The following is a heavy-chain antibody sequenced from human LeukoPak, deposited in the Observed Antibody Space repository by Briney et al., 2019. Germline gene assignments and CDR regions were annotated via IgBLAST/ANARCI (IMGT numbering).Heavy chain of an antibody. J-gene: IGHJ4*02. CDR2: IYSGGST. CDR1: GFTVSSSY. D-gene: IGHD3-22*01. Sequence: GGSLRLSCAASGFTVSSSYMSWVRQAPGKGLEWVSLIYSGGSTHYADSVKGRFTISRDTSKNSLYLQMNSLRAEDTALYYCARDIRDSSGYYYYFDNWGQGTLVTVSS. V-gene: IGHV3-66*02. CDR3: ARDIRDSSGYYYYFDN.